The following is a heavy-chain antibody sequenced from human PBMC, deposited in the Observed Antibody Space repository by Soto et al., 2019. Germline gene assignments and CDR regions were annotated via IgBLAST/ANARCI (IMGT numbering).Heavy chain of an antibody. V-gene: IGHV1-69*01. Sequence: QVQLVQSGAEVKKTGSSVKVSCKASGGTFSSYAISWVRQAPGQGLEWMGGVIPISGTANYAQKFQGRVTITADESTSTVYMELSSLRSEDTAMYFCARSQGSSTSLEIYYYYYYGMDVWGQGTTVTVSS. CDR3: ARSQGSSTSLEIYYYYYYGMDV. D-gene: IGHD2-2*01. CDR1: GGTFSSYA. J-gene: IGHJ6*02. CDR2: VIPISGTA.